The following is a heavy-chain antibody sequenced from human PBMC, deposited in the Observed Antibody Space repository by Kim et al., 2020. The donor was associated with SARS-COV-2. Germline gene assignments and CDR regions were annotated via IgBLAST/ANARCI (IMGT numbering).Heavy chain of an antibody. J-gene: IGHJ4*02. V-gene: IGHV4-59*13. CDR1: GGSISSYY. CDR3: ARSNWRGSLYSFDY. CDR2: IYYSGST. Sequence: SETLSLTCTVSGGSISSYYWSWIRQPPGKGLEWIGYIYYSGSTNYNPSLKSRVTISVDTSKNHFSLKLSSVTAADTAVYYCARSNWRGSLYSFDYWGQGTLVTVSS. D-gene: IGHD7-27*01.